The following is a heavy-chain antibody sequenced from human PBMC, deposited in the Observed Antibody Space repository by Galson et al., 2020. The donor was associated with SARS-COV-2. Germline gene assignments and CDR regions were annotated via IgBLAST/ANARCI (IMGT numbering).Heavy chain of an antibody. CDR3: ARGTVVVADNYYFYGMDV. Sequence: SETLSLTCAVYGGSFSGYYWSWIRQPPGKGLEWIGEINHSGNTNYNPSLKSRVTISVDTSKNQISLKLRSMTAADTAVYYCARGTVVVADNYYFYGMDVWGQGTTVTVSS. V-gene: IGHV4-34*01. CDR1: GGSFSGYY. J-gene: IGHJ6*02. D-gene: IGHD2-15*01. CDR2: INHSGNT.